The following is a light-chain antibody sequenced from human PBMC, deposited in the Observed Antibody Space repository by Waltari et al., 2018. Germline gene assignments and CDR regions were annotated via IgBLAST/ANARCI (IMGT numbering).Light chain of an antibody. Sequence: QSALTQPASVSGSPGQSITISCTGTSSDVGSYNLVSWYQQHPGKAPNRMIYEVSKRPSGVSNRFSGSKSGNTASLTISGLQAEDEADYYCCSYAGSSTVVFGGGTKLTVL. CDR1: SSDVGSYNL. J-gene: IGLJ2*01. V-gene: IGLV2-23*02. CDR3: CSYAGSSTVV. CDR2: EVS.